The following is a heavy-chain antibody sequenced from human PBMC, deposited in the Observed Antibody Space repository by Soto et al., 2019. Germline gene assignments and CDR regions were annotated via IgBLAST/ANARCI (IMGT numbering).Heavy chain of an antibody. CDR2: IYYSGST. CDR3: ARVEVPPANYYYGMDV. Sequence: SETLSLTCTVSGGSISSYYWSWIRQPPGKGLEWIGYIYYSGSTNYNPSLKSRVTISVDTSKNQFSLKLSSVTAADTAAYYCARVEVPPANYYYGMDVWGQGTTVTVS. CDR1: GGSISSYY. D-gene: IGHD3-3*01. J-gene: IGHJ6*02. V-gene: IGHV4-59*01.